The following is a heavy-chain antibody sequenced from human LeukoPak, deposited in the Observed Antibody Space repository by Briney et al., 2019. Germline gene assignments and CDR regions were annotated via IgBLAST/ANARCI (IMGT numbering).Heavy chain of an antibody. CDR1: GGSISSSSFY. CDR3: ARLGPYYYDSSGYLAFDY. D-gene: IGHD3-22*01. Sequence: PSETLSLTCTVSGGSISSSSFYWGWIRQPPGKGLEWIGSIYYSGSTYYNPSLKSRVTISVDTSKNQFSLKLSSVTAADTAVYYCARLGPYYYDSSGYLAFDYWGQGTLVTVSS. J-gene: IGHJ4*02. CDR2: IYYSGST. V-gene: IGHV4-39*07.